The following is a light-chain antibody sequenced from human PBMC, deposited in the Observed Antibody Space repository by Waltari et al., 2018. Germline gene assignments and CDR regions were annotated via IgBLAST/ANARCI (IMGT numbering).Light chain of an antibody. CDR2: EGS. CDR3: CSYARSITFV. J-gene: IGLJ2*01. CDR1: SSDIGSYNL. Sequence: QSALTQPASVSGSPGPSITISCTGTSSDIGSYNLVSWYHHHPGKAPKLRIYEGSKRPSGFSDRFSGSKSGNTASLTISGLQAEDEADYYCCSYARSITFVFGGGTKLTVL. V-gene: IGLV2-23*03.